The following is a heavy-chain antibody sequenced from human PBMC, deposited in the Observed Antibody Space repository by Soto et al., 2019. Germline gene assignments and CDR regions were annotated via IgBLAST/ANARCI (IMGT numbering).Heavy chain of an antibody. D-gene: IGHD3-22*01. Sequence: GASVKVSCTASGGTFSSYAISWVRQAPGQGLEWMGGIIPIFGTANYAQKFQGRVTITADESTSTAYMELSSLRSEDTAVYYCARGTTWLTSGYVGASEDDYYYYYGMDVWGQGTTVTVSS. CDR1: GGTFSSYA. CDR3: ARGTTWLTSGYVGASEDDYYYYYGMDV. J-gene: IGHJ6*02. CDR2: IIPIFGTA. V-gene: IGHV1-69*13.